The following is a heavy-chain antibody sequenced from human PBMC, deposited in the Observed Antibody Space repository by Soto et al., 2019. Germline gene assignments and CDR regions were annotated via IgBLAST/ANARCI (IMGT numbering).Heavy chain of an antibody. CDR3: ARAYGSGSYRSDYYYGMDV. CDR1: GGTFSSYA. V-gene: IGHV1-69*13. CDR2: IIPIFGTA. Sequence: SVKVSCKASGGTFSSYAISWVRQAPGQGLEWMGGIIPIFGTANYAQKFQGRVTITADESTSTAYMELSSLRSEDTAVYYCARAYGSGSYRSDYYYGMDVWGQGTTVTVSS. J-gene: IGHJ6*02. D-gene: IGHD3-10*01.